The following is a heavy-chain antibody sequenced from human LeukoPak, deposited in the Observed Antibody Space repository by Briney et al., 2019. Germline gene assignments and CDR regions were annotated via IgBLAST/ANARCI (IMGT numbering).Heavy chain of an antibody. CDR2: ISSSSSYI. CDR1: GFTFSSYS. D-gene: IGHD1-1*01. CDR3: ARDSYGWHDRWDY. J-gene: IGHJ4*02. V-gene: IGHV3-21*01. Sequence: GGSLRLSCAASGFTFSSYSMNWVRQAPGKGLEWVSSISSSSSYIYYADSVKGRFTISRDNAKNSVYLQMNSLRAEDTAVYYCARDSYGWHDRWDYWGQGTLVTVSS.